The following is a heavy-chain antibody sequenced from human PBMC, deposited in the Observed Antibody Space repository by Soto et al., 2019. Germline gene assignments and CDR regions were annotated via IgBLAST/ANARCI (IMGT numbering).Heavy chain of an antibody. CDR3: AREAAYYDILTGYYPANFDY. V-gene: IGHV4-59*01. J-gene: IGHJ4*02. CDR2: IYYSGST. CDR1: GVYFSGYY. Sequence: SETLSLTCAVYGVYFSGYYWTWIRQPPGTGLEWIGYIYYSGSTNYNPSLKSRVTISVDTSKNQFSLKLSSVTAADTAVYYCAREAAYYDILTGYYPANFDYWGQGTLVTVSS. D-gene: IGHD3-9*01.